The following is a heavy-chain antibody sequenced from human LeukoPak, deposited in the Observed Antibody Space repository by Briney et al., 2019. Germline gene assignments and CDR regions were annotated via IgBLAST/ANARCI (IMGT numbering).Heavy chain of an antibody. CDR3: ARGRKRSPFDY. Sequence: PSETLSLTCAVYGGSFSGYYWSWIRQPPGKGLEWIGEINHSGSTNYNPSLKSRVTLSVDTSKNQFSLKLSSVTAADTAVYYCARGRKRSPFDYWGQGTLVTVSS. CDR2: INHSGST. J-gene: IGHJ4*02. CDR1: GGSFSGYY. D-gene: IGHD1-14*01. V-gene: IGHV4-34*01.